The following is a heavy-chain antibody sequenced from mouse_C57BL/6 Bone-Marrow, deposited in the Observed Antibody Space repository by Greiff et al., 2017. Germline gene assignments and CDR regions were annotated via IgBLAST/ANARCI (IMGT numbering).Heavy chain of an antibody. CDR1: GYTFTSYG. J-gene: IGHJ2*01. D-gene: IGHD4-1*01. Sequence: VQLQQSGAELARPGASVKLSCKASGYTFTSYGISWVKQRTGQGLEWIGGIYPRSGNTYYNEKFKGKATLTADKSSSTAYMELRSLTSEDSEVYFCAKLTGYYFVYWGQGTTLTVSS. V-gene: IGHV1-81*01. CDR2: IYPRSGNT. CDR3: AKLTGYYFVY.